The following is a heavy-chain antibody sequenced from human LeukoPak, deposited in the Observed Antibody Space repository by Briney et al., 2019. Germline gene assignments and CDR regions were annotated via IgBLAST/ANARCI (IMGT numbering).Heavy chain of an antibody. CDR2: IYYSGST. CDR3: ARDKGSNPFDY. J-gene: IGHJ4*02. CDR1: GGSISSYY. D-gene: IGHD4-11*01. Sequence: PSETLSLTCTVSGGSISSYYWSWIRQPPGKGLEWIGYIYYSGSTYYNPSLKSRVTMSVDTSKNQFSLKVSSVTAADTAVYYCARDKGSNPFDYWGQGTLVTVSS. V-gene: IGHV4-59*12.